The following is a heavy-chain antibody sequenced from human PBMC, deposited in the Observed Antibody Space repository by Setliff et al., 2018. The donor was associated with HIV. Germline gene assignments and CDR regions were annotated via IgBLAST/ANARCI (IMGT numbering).Heavy chain of an antibody. CDR1: GGSITSRSYY. Sequence: PSETLSLTCTVSGGSITSRSYYWGWIRQPPGKGLEWIGTMYYSGSIYYNPSLKSRVTISVDTSKNELSLKLRSVTAADTAVYFCARQTYYYDNSGHNWFDPWGQGTLVTV. J-gene: IGHJ5*02. CDR2: MYYSGSI. V-gene: IGHV4-39*01. CDR3: ARQTYYYDNSGHNWFDP. D-gene: IGHD3-22*01.